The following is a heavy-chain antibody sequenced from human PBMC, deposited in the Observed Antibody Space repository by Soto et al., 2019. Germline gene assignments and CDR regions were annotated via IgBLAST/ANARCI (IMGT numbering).Heavy chain of an antibody. J-gene: IGHJ3*02. Sequence: GGSLRLSCAASGFTFSIYGVHWVRQAPGKGLEWVAVISYDGSNKYYADSVQGRFIISRDNSKNTLYLQMNSLRPEDTAVYYCAKGYAGHASAAFDIWGQGTMVTVSS. D-gene: IGHD1-1*01. V-gene: IGHV3-30*18. CDR1: GFTFSIYG. CDR3: AKGYAGHASAAFDI. CDR2: ISYDGSNK.